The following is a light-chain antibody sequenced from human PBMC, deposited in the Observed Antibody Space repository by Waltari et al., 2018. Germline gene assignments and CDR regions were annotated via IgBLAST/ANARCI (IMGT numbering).Light chain of an antibody. Sequence: EIVLAQSPGPLSLSPGERATLSCRASQSVSSSDLAWYQQKPGQAPRLLIYGASSRATGIPDRFSGSGAGTDFSLTISRLEPEDFGLYYCQQYAGSRPTFGGGTKVEIK. J-gene: IGKJ4*01. V-gene: IGKV3-20*01. CDR2: GAS. CDR3: QQYAGSRPT. CDR1: QSVSSSD.